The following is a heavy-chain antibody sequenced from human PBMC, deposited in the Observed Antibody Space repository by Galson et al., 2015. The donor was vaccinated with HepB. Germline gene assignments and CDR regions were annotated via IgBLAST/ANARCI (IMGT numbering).Heavy chain of an antibody. CDR1: GGSISSSSYY. CDR3: ARRGADYYGSGGRNNWFDP. D-gene: IGHD3-10*01. J-gene: IGHJ5*02. Sequence: SLTCTVSGGSISSSSYYWGWIRQPPGKGLEWIGSSFYSGSAHYNPSLKSRVTISVDTSKNQFSLKLRSVTATDTAVYFCARRGADYYGSGGRNNWFDPWGQGTLVTVSS. V-gene: IGHV4-39*01. CDR2: SFYSGSA.